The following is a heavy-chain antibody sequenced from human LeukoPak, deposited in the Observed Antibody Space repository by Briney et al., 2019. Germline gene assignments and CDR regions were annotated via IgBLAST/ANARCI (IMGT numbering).Heavy chain of an antibody. V-gene: IGHV1-2*02. CDR1: GFTFTDHY. CDR2: IGPHSTFT. D-gene: IGHD2/OR15-2a*01. CDR3: VREGEGPLSKDFDY. Sequence: ASVKVSWKSSGFTFTDHYIHWVRQGPGQGLEWMGYIGPHSTFTSSPQEFQGRVTMTRDASMSTAYMELTRLTSDDTAVYYCVREGEGPLSKDFDYWGQGTLVTVSS. J-gene: IGHJ4*02.